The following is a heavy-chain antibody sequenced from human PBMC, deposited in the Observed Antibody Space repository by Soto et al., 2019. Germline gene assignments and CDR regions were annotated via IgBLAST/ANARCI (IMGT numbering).Heavy chain of an antibody. V-gene: IGHV1-18*04. J-gene: IGHJ4*02. Sequence: EKASCKTPGYPVTSYGISVVRQAPGQGLEWMGWISAYNGNTNYAQKLQGRVTMTTDTSTRTAYMELRSLRSDDTAVYYSARGGGDYVRYPVEYWGQGTLVTVSS. D-gene: IGHD2-21*02. CDR2: ISAYNGNT. CDR3: ARGGGDYVRYPVEY. CDR1: GYPVTSYG.